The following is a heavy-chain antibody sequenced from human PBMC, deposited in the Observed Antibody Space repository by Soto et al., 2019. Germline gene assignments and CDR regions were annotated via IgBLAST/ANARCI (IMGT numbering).Heavy chain of an antibody. J-gene: IGHJ4*02. CDR2: ISGSGGST. CDR3: AKTGYSSSWYEDY. D-gene: IGHD6-13*01. V-gene: IGHV3-23*01. Sequence: EVQLLESGGGLVQPGGSLRLSCAASGFTFSSYAMSWVRQAPGKGLEWVSAISGSGGSTYYADSVKGRFTISRDNSKNTLYLQMTSLRAEDTAVYYCAKTGYSSSWYEDYWGQGTLVTVSS. CDR1: GFTFSSYA.